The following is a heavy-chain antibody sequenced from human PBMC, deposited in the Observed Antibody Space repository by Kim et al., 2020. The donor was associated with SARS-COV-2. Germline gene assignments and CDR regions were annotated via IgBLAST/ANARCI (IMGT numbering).Heavy chain of an antibody. Sequence: YADSVKGRFTISRDNSKNTLYLQMNSLRAEDTAVYYCAKAASGNSAAFDIWGQGTMVTVSS. V-gene: IGHV3-33*06. J-gene: IGHJ3*02. CDR3: AKAASGNSAAFDI. D-gene: IGHD4-4*01.